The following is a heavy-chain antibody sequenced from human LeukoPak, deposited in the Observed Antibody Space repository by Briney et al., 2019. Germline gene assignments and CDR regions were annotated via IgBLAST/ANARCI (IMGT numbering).Heavy chain of an antibody. CDR3: AKGFASTALFDY. D-gene: IGHD5-18*01. V-gene: IGHV3-23*01. J-gene: IGHJ4*02. CDR1: GFPFSSHA. Sequence: GGSLRLSCAASGFPFSSHAMNWVRQAPGRGLEWVSGVSGSGESTYYADSVKGRFTISSDNSKQMLYLQMNSLGAEDTAVYYCAKGFASTALFDYWGQGTLVTVSS. CDR2: VSGSGEST.